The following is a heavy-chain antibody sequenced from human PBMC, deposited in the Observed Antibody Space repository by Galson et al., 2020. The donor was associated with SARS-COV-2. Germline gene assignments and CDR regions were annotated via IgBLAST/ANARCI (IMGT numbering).Heavy chain of an antibody. J-gene: IGHJ3*02. D-gene: IGHD3-22*01. CDR3: ARDYVLLDYYDSSGYFVGAFDI. CDR1: GGSISSGGYY. V-gene: IGHV4-31*03. CDR2: IYYSGST. Sequence: SETLSLTCTVSGGSISSGGYYWSWIRQHPGKGLEWIGYIYYSGSTYYNPSRKSRVTIPVDTSKNQFSLKLSSVTAADTAVYYCARDYVLLDYYDSSGYFVGAFDIWGQGTMVTLSS.